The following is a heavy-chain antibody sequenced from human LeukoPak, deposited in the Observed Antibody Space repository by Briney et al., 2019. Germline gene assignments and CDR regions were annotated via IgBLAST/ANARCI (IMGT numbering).Heavy chain of an antibody. Sequence: PGGSLRLSCAASGFTFSSYGMHWVRQAPGKGLEWVAFIRYDGSNKYYADSVKGRFTISRDNSKNTLYLQMNSLRAEDTAVYYCAKEDGSGYLVYYFDYWGQGTLVTVSS. CDR1: GFTFSSYG. J-gene: IGHJ4*02. D-gene: IGHD3-22*01. CDR3: AKEDGSGYLVYYFDY. V-gene: IGHV3-30*02. CDR2: IRYDGSNK.